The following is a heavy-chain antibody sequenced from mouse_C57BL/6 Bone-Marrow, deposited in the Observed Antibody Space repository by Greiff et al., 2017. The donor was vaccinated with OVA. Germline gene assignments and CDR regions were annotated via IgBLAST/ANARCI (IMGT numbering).Heavy chain of an antibody. V-gene: IGHV1-42*01. Sequence: EVKLQQSGPELVKPGASVKISCKASGYSFTGYYMHWVKQSPEKSLEWIGEINPSTGGTTYNQKFKAKATLTVDKSSSTAYMQLKSLTSEDSAVYYCAFDYDDFAYWGQGTLVTVSA. CDR3: AFDYDDFAY. J-gene: IGHJ3*01. D-gene: IGHD2-4*01. CDR2: INPSTGGT. CDR1: GYSFTGYY.